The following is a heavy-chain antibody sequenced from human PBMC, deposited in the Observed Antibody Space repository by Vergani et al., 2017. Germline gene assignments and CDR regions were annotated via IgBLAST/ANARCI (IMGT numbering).Heavy chain of an antibody. Sequence: QVQLVQSGAEVKKPGASVKVSCKASGYPFTGHYMHWVRPAPGQGLEWMGLINPNSGGTNYAQKFQGRVTMTRDTSISTAYLELSRLRSEDTAVYYCAREYSGSTDYWGQGTLVTVSS. J-gene: IGHJ4*02. CDR2: INPNSGGT. CDR1: GYPFTGHY. D-gene: IGHD5-12*01. V-gene: IGHV1-2*02. CDR3: AREYSGSTDY.